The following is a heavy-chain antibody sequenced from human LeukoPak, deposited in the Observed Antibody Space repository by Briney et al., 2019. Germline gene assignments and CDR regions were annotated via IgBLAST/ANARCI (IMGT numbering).Heavy chain of an antibody. CDR2: ISDSGNTI. D-gene: IGHD1-7*01. CDR1: GFTFSDYY. Sequence: PGGSLRLSCAASGFTFSDYYMNWIRQAPGEGLEWVSYISDSGNTIHSADSVKGRFTISRDNAKNSLYLQMNSLRAEDTAVYYCARARDNWNYEAFDIWGQGTMVTVSS. J-gene: IGHJ3*02. V-gene: IGHV3-11*01. CDR3: ARARDNWNYEAFDI.